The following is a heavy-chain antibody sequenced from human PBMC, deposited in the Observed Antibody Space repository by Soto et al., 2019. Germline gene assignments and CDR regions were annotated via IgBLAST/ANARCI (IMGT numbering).Heavy chain of an antibody. CDR2: ISYDGTNK. V-gene: IGHV3-30-3*01. CDR3: ARDPKTSGGQHWAFDYFDS. J-gene: IGHJ4*02. CDR1: GFSFSISP. D-gene: IGHD7-27*01. Sequence: GGSLRLSCAASGFSFSISPMHWVRQAPGKGPEWVALISYDGTNKFYADSVKGRFTISRDNSKSTLYLQVDSLRPEDAAVYYCARDPKTSGGQHWAFDYFDSWGQGTLVTV.